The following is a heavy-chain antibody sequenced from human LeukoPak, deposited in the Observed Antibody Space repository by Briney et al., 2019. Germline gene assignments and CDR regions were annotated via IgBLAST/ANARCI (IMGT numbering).Heavy chain of an antibody. CDR1: GFTFSTYG. Sequence: PGGSLRLSCAASGFTFSTYGMHWVRQAPGKGLEWVAMTSHDGSDKYYADSVKGRFTISRDNSKNTLYLQMDSLRPEDTAVYYCAREEYGDYYFDYWGQGILVTVSS. CDR2: TSHDGSDK. D-gene: IGHD4-17*01. J-gene: IGHJ4*02. CDR3: AREEYGDYYFDY. V-gene: IGHV3-30*03.